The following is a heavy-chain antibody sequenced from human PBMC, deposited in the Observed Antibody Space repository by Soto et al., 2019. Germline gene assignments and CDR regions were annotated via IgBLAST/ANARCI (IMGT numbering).Heavy chain of an antibody. V-gene: IGHV1-69*01. CDR1: GGTFSSYA. Sequence: QVQLVQSGAEVKKPGSSVKVSCKASGGTFSSYAISWVRQAPGQGLEWMGGIIPIFGTANYAQKFQGRVTITADESTSTDYMELSSLRSEDTAVYYCARELLWFGELSGYFDYWGQGTLVTVSS. J-gene: IGHJ4*02. CDR3: ARELLWFGELSGYFDY. CDR2: IIPIFGTA. D-gene: IGHD3-10*01.